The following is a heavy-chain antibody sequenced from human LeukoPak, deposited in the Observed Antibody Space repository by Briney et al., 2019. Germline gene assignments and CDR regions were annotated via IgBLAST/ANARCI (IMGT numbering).Heavy chain of an antibody. D-gene: IGHD6-19*01. J-gene: IGHJ6*03. CDR2: IIPIFGTA. V-gene: IGHV1-69*01. Sequence: ASVKVSCKASGGTFSSYAISWVRQAPGQGLEWMGGIIPIFGTANYAQKFQGRVTITADESTSTAYMELSSLRSEDTAVYYCASGRYPIAVAGTEFYYYYMDVWGKGTTVTVSS. CDR3: ASGRYPIAVAGTEFYYYYMDV. CDR1: GGTFSSYA.